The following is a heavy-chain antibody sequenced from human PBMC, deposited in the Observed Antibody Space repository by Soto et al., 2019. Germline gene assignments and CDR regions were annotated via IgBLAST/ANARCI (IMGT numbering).Heavy chain of an antibody. Sequence: SSETLSLTCTVSGGSISSGGNYWSWIRQHPGKGLEWIGYIYYSGSTYYNPSLKSRVTISVDTSKNQFSLKLSSVTAADTAVYYCARAQDGSATSIAVAGTNFDYWGQGTLVTVSS. J-gene: IGHJ4*02. CDR3: ARAQDGSATSIAVAGTNFDY. D-gene: IGHD6-19*01. V-gene: IGHV4-31*03. CDR2: IYYSGST. CDR1: GGSISSGGNY.